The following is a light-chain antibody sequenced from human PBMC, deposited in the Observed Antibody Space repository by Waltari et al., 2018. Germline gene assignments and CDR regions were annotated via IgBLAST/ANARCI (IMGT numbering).Light chain of an antibody. V-gene: IGKV4-1*01. CDR3: QQYYRSRT. CDR2: WAA. CDR1: QSVLYNSNDKNY. J-gene: IGKJ1*01. Sequence: DIVMTQSPDSLAVSLGERATINCKSSQSVLYNSNDKNYLAWYQQKPGQPPKLLIYWAATREAGVPDRFSGSGSGTDFTLTISSLQAEDVAVYYCQQYYRSRTFGQGTKVEIK.